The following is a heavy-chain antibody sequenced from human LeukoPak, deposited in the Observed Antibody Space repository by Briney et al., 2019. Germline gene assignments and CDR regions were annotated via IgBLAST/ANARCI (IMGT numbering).Heavy chain of an antibody. J-gene: IGHJ4*02. D-gene: IGHD3-22*01. CDR2: ISGSGGST. V-gene: IGHV3-23*01. CDR3: AKDRGHYDSVPFDY. CDR1: GFTLSSYA. Sequence: GGSLRLPCAASGFTLSSYAMSWVRQAPGKGLEWVSAISGSGGSTYYADSVKGRFTISRDNSKNTLYLQMNSLRAEDTAVYYCAKDRGHYDSVPFDYWGQGTLVTVSS.